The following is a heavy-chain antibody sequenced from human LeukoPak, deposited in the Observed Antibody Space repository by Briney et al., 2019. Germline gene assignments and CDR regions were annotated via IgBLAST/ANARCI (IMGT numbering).Heavy chain of an antibody. CDR1: GFTFSSYW. V-gene: IGHV3-7*01. D-gene: IGHD6-19*01. CDR2: IKQDGSEK. Sequence: GGSLRLSCAASGFTFSSYWMSWVRQAPGKGLEGVANIKQDGSEKYYVDSVKGRFTISRDNAKNSLYLRMNSLRAEDTAVYYCAREHSSGWTNWFDPWGQGTLVTVSS. J-gene: IGHJ5*02. CDR3: AREHSSGWTNWFDP.